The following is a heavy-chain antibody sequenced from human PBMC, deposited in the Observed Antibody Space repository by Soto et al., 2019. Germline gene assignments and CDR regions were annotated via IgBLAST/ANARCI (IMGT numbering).Heavy chain of an antibody. D-gene: IGHD4-17*01. Sequence: SGPTLVNPTQTLTLTCTFSGFSLSTSGVGVGWIRQPPGKALEWVALVYWHDDRRYNPSLKSRPTISRDTSKNQVVLTMSNMDPGDTATYFCAHAGDYDLLTFDHWGPGTLVTVS. V-gene: IGHV2-5*01. CDR2: VYWHDDR. CDR1: GFSLSTSGVG. CDR3: AHAGDYDLLTFDH. J-gene: IGHJ4*02.